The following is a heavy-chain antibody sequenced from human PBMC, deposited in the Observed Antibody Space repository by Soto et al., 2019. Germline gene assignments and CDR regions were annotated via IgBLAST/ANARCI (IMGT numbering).Heavy chain of an antibody. CDR2: ISYHGSNK. D-gene: IGHD2-8*01. V-gene: IGHV3-30-3*01. J-gene: IGHJ4*02. CDR3: ARDSTKYADY. CDR1: GFTFSTSA. Sequence: QVPLVESGGGVVQPGGSLRLSCAASGFTFSTSAMHWVRQAPGKGLEWVALISYHGSNKYYADSVEGRFTISRDNSKNTVYLQMNSLRAEDTAAYYCARDSTKYADYWGQGTLVTVSS.